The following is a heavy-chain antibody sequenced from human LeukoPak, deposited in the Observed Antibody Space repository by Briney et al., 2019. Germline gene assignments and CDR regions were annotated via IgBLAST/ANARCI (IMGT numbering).Heavy chain of an antibody. Sequence: ASVKVSCKASGYTFTGYYMHWVRQAPGQGLEWMGWINPNSGGTNYAQKFQGRVTMTRDTSISTAYMELSRLRSDDTAMYYCARAIAVAAPFDYWGQGTLVTVSS. CDR3: ARAIAVAAPFDY. CDR1: GYTFTGYY. V-gene: IGHV1-2*02. J-gene: IGHJ4*02. D-gene: IGHD6-19*01. CDR2: INPNSGGT.